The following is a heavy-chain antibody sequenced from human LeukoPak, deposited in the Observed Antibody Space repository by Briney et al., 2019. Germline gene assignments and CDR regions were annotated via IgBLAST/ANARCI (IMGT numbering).Heavy chain of an antibody. V-gene: IGHV4-59*08. Sequence: SETLSLTCSVSSDSISIYYWNWIRQSPGKGLEWIGYFFYTGSTNYNPSLKSRVHMSVDTSKNQVSLTLRSVTAADTAVYYCARRPYHYHGLDVWGPGTTVIVSS. CDR2: FFYTGST. CDR1: SDSISIYY. J-gene: IGHJ6*02. CDR3: ARRPYHYHGLDV.